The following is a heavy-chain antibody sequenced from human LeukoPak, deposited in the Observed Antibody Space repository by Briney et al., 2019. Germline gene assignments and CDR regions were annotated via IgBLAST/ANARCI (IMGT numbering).Heavy chain of an antibody. Sequence: PSETLSLTCAVSGASVNSGNYYWTWIRQPAGKRLEWIGRIYTSGSTNYNPSLKSRVTISIDASKNQFSLRLSSVTAADTAVYYCTRGGELMNFWGQGTLVTVSS. CDR3: TRGGELMNF. J-gene: IGHJ4*02. D-gene: IGHD1-26*01. CDR1: GASVNSGNYY. CDR2: IYTSGST. V-gene: IGHV4-61*02.